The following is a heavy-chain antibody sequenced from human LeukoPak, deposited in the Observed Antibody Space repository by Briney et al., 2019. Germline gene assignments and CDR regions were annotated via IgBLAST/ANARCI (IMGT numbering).Heavy chain of an antibody. CDR1: GFTVSSNY. Sequence: PGGSLRLSCAASGFTVSSNYMSWVRQAPGKGLEWVSVIYSGGSTYYADSVKGRFTISRDNSKNTLYLQMNSLRAEDTAVYYCARKGIAAAGTPLYYYMDVWGKGTTVTISS. J-gene: IGHJ6*03. V-gene: IGHV3-53*01. CDR2: IYSGGST. CDR3: ARKGIAAAGTPLYYYMDV. D-gene: IGHD6-13*01.